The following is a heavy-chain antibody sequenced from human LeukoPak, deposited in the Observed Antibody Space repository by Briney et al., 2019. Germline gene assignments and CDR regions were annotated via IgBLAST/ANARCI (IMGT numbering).Heavy chain of an antibody. Sequence: KPSETLSLTCTVSGGSISSSSYYWGWIRQPPGKGLEWIGSIYYSGSTNYNPSLKSRVTISVDTSKNQFSLKLSSVTAADTAVYYCARPIAVAGTGWFDPWGQGTLVTVSS. CDR2: IYYSGST. V-gene: IGHV4-39*07. J-gene: IGHJ5*02. CDR1: GGSISSSSYY. D-gene: IGHD6-19*01. CDR3: ARPIAVAGTGWFDP.